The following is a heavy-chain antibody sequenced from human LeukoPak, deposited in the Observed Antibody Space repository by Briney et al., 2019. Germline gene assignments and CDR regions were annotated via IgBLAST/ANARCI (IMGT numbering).Heavy chain of an antibody. V-gene: IGHV4-39*01. CDR3: ARRTVINPHCSSTSCWGYYYYYYMDV. CDR1: GGSISTSPYY. D-gene: IGHD2-2*01. J-gene: IGHJ6*03. CDR2: VHYSGTT. Sequence: SETLSLTCTVSGGSISTSPYYWGWIRQPPGKGLEWIGSVHYSGTTHYNPSLKSRVAISVDTSKNQFSLKLSSVTAADTAVYYCARRTVINPHCSSTSCWGYYYYYYMDVWGKGTTVTISS.